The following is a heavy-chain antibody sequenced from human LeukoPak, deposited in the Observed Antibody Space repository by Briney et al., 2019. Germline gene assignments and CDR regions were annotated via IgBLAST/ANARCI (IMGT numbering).Heavy chain of an antibody. Sequence: GGSLRLSCAASGFTFSNAWMSWVRQAPGKGLEWVGRIKSKTDGGTTDYAAPVKGRFTISRDDSKNTLYLQMNSLKTEDTAVHYCTTAEIMITFGGVIEPGYWGQGTLVTVSS. V-gene: IGHV3-15*01. CDR2: IKSKTDGGTT. J-gene: IGHJ4*02. CDR1: GFTFSNAW. CDR3: TTAEIMITFGGVIEPGY. D-gene: IGHD3-16*02.